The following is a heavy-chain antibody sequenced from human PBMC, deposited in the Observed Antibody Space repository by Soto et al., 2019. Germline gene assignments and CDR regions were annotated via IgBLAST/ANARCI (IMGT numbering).Heavy chain of an antibody. J-gene: IGHJ4*02. V-gene: IGHV1-58*02. D-gene: IGHD3-22*01. CDR2: IVVGSGNT. CDR3: AAGKSSGYIFDY. Sequence: GASVKVSCKASGFTFTSSAMQWVRQARGQRLEWIGWIVVGSGNTNYAQKFQERVTITRDMSTSTAYMELSSLRSEDTAVYYCAAGKSSGYIFDYWGQGTLVTSPQ. CDR1: GFTFTSSA.